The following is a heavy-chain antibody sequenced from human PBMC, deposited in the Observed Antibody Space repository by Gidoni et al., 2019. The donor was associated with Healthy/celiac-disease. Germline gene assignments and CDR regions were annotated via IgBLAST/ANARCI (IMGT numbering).Heavy chain of an antibody. CDR1: GGTFSSYT. D-gene: IGHD3-22*01. J-gene: IGHJ6*02. CDR3: ASSRAMGMIVVARDYYGMDV. CDR2: IIPILGIA. Sequence: QVQLVQSGAEVKKPGSSVKVSCKASGGTFSSYTISWVRQAPGQGLEWMGRIIPILGIANYAQKFQGRVTITADKSTSTAYMELSSLRSEDTAVYYCASSRAMGMIVVARDYYGMDVWGQGTTVTVSS. V-gene: IGHV1-69*02.